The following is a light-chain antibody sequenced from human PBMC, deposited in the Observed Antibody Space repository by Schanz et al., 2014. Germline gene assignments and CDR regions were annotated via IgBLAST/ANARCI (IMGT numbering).Light chain of an antibody. CDR1: QSVHRNY. CDR2: GTS. V-gene: IGKV3-20*01. J-gene: IGKJ2*01. Sequence: PGERATLSCRASQSVHRNYLAWHQQKPGQAPRLLIYGTSIRATGIPDRFSGSGSGTDFTLTISRLEPEDFAVFYCQQYGSSPATFGQGTKLEI. CDR3: QQYGSSPAT.